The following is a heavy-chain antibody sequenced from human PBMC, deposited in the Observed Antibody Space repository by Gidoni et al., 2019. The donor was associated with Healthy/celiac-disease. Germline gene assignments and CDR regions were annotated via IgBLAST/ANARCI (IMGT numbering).Heavy chain of an antibody. D-gene: IGHD3-9*01. CDR3: ARPLRYFDWPTGNNWFDP. V-gene: IGHV2-5*01. CDR1: GFSLSTSGVG. CDR2: IYWNDDK. Sequence: QITLKESGPTLVKPTQTLTLTCTFSGFSLSTSGVGVGWIRQPPGKALEWLALIYWNDDKRYSPSLKSRLTITKDTSKNQVVLTMTNMDPVDTATYYCARPLRYFDWPTGNNWFDPWGQGTLVTVSS. J-gene: IGHJ5*02.